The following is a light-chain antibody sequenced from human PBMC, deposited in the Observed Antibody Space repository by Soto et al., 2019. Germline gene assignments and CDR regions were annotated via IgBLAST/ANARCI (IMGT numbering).Light chain of an antibody. CDR2: DVS. CDR3: SSYTSSAPGVL. Sequence: QSALTQPASVSGSPGQSIAISCSGTSGDVGGSNYVSWYQQHPGEAPKLIIYDVSYRPSGVSNRFSGSKSGNTASLTISGLQPKDEAHYFCSSYTSSAPGVLFGGGTKLTVL. J-gene: IGLJ2*01. V-gene: IGLV2-14*03. CDR1: SGDVGGSNY.